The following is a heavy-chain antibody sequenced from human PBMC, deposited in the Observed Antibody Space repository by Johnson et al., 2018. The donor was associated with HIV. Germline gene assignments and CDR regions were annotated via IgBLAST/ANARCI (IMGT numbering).Heavy chain of an antibody. J-gene: IGHJ3*01. Sequence: QVQLVESGGGVVQPGGSLRLSCAASQFIFSNYYMNCVRQAPGNGLEWVAVIWYDGSNKYYANSVKGRFTVSRDNSKNTLYLQMNSLSAGDTAVYYCARENWGAFDLWGQGTMVTVSS. V-gene: IGHV3-33*08. CDR3: ARENWGAFDL. CDR2: IWYDGSNK. D-gene: IGHD7-27*01. CDR1: QFIFSNYY.